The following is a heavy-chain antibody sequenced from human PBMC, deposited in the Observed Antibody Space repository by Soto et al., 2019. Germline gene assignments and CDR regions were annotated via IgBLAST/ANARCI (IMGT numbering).Heavy chain of an antibody. CDR3: ARDWMK. D-gene: IGHD2-2*03. CDR1: GGSFSGYY. V-gene: IGHV4-34*02. CDR2: ITHSGST. J-gene: IGHJ4*02. Sequence: QVQLQQWGAGLLKPSETLSLTCGVYGGSFSGYYWTWIRQPPGKGLEWIGEITHSGSTNYNPSLKSRGSISIDTSQNQLSLKLTYVTAADTAVYYCARDWMKRGQGTLVTVSS.